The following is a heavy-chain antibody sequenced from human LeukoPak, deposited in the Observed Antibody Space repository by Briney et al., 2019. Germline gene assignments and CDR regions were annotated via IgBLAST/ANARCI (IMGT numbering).Heavy chain of an antibody. CDR1: GYTFTAYY. J-gene: IGHJ4*02. V-gene: IGHV1-69*04. CDR2: IIPILGIA. CDR3: ARELGEMATPGTFDY. D-gene: IGHD5-24*01. Sequence: SVKVSCKASGYTFTAYYMNWVRQAPGQGLEWMGRIIPILGIANYAQKFQGRVTITADKSTSTAYMELSSLRSEDTAVYYCARELGEMATPGTFDYRGQGTLVTVSS.